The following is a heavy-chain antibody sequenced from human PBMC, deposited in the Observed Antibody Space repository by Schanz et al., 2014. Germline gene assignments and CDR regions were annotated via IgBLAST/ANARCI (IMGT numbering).Heavy chain of an antibody. V-gene: IGHV3-66*01. Sequence: EVQLVESGGGLVQPRGSLRLSCAASGFAFRSYAMTWVRQAPGKGLEWVSIIYSGVSTYYADSVKGRFTISRDNSKNTVYLQMNSLRAEDTAVYYCAKDVRPVANTVHFYYMDVWGQGTTVTVSS. CDR1: GFAFRSYA. CDR2: IYSGVST. J-gene: IGHJ6*02. CDR3: AKDVRPVANTVHFYYMDV. D-gene: IGHD6-19*01.